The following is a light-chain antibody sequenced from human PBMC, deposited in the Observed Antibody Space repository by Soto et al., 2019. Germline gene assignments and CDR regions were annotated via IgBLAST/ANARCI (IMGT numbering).Light chain of an antibody. V-gene: IGKV1-39*01. Sequence: DIQMTQSPSSLSASVGDRVTITCRASQSISGYLNWYQQKPGKAPKLLIYTASILQSGVPSRFRGSGSGTDFTLTISSLQDEDFATYYCQQSYRTPLTFGGGTKVEIK. CDR3: QQSYRTPLT. CDR1: QSISGY. CDR2: TAS. J-gene: IGKJ4*01.